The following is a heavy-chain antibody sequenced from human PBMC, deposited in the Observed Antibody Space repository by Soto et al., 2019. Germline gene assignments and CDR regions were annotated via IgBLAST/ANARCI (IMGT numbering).Heavy chain of an antibody. Sequence: QVQLVESGGGVVQPGRSLRLSCAASGFTFSSYAMHWVRQAPGKGLEWVAVISYDGSNKYYADSVKGRFTISRDNSKNTLYLQMNSLRAEDTAVYYCARDRGYYSGYDPTVPDYWGQGTLVTVSS. CDR1: GFTFSSYA. J-gene: IGHJ4*02. CDR3: ARDRGYYSGYDPTVPDY. V-gene: IGHV3-30-3*01. CDR2: ISYDGSNK. D-gene: IGHD5-12*01.